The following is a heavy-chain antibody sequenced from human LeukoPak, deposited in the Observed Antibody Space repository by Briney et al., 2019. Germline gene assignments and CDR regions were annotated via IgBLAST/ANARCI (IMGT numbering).Heavy chain of an antibody. CDR2: IIPIFGTA. CDR3: ARIRDYYYYMDV. Sequence: SVKVSCKASGGTFSSYAISWVRQAPGQGLEWMGRIIPIFGTANYAQKFQGRVTITTDESTSTAYMELSSLRSEDTAVYYCARIRDYYYYMDVWGKGTTVTVSS. V-gene: IGHV1-69*05. CDR1: GGTFSSYA. J-gene: IGHJ6*03. D-gene: IGHD5-24*01.